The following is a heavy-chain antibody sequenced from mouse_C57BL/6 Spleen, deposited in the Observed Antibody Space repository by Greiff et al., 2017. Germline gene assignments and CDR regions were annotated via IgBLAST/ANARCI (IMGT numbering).Heavy chain of an antibody. V-gene: IGHV2-2*01. CDR2: IWSGGST. J-gene: IGHJ4*01. CDR1: GFSLTSYG. CDR3: ARKSWAMDY. Sequence: VQLQQSGPGLVQPSQSLSITCTVSGFSLTSYGVHWVRQSPGTGLEWLGVIWSGGSTDYNAAFISRLSISKDNSKSQVFFKMNSLQADDTAIYYCARKSWAMDYWGQGTSVAVSS.